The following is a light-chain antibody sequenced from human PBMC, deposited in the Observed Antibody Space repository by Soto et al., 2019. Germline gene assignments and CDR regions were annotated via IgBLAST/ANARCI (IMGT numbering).Light chain of an antibody. Sequence: EIVLTQSPGTLSLSPGERATLSCRASQSVSSSYLAWYQQKPGQAPRLPIYGASSRATGIPDRFSGSGSGTDFTLTISRLEPEDFAVYYCQQYGSSPLTFGPGTKVDIK. CDR2: GAS. CDR1: QSVSSSY. J-gene: IGKJ3*01. V-gene: IGKV3-20*01. CDR3: QQYGSSPLT.